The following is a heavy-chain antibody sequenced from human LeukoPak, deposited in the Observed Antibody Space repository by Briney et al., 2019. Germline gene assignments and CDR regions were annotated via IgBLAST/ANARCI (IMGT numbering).Heavy chain of an antibody. J-gene: IGHJ3*02. D-gene: IGHD3-22*01. V-gene: IGHV3-7*01. CDR2: IKQDGSEK. CDR3: ARDGIYYYGSSGYYI. CDR1: GFTFSSYW. Sequence: PGGSLRLSCAASGFTFSSYWMSWVRQAPGKGLEWVANIKQDGSEKYYVDSVKGRFTISRDNAKNSLYLQMNSLRAEDTAVYYCARDGIYYYGSSGYYIWGQGTMVTVSS.